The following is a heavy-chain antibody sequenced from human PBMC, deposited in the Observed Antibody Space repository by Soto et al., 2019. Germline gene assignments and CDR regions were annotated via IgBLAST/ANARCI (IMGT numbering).Heavy chain of an antibody. D-gene: IGHD6-13*01. V-gene: IGHV4-4*02. CDR1: GASISSNDW. CDR2: VYHSGST. Sequence: SGSLSLTCAASGASISSNDWCSLVHQPPRGGLEWIGEVYHSGSTNCNPSLKSRVTITIDKSKNQFSLRLTSMTASDTAVYYCAVPGAGDFDYWSQGTLVTVSS. CDR3: AVPGAGDFDY. J-gene: IGHJ4*01.